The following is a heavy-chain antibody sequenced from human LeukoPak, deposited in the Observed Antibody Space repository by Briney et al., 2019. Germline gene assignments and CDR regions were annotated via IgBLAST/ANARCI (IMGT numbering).Heavy chain of an antibody. CDR3: ARGSLHCSSTSCYLGIYYYGMDV. CDR2: MNPNSGNT. D-gene: IGHD2-2*01. CDR1: GYTFTSYD. Sequence: ASVKASSKASGYTFTSYDINWVRQATGQGLEWMGWMNPNSGNTGYAQKFQGRVTMTRNTSISTAYMELSSLRSEDTAVYYCARGSLHCSSTSCYLGIYYYGMDVWGQGTTVTVSS. V-gene: IGHV1-8*01. J-gene: IGHJ6*02.